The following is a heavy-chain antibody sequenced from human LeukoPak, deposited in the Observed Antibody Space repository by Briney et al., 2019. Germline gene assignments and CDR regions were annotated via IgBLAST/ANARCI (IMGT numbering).Heavy chain of an antibody. CDR2: ISSNGGST. CDR1: GFTFSSYA. J-gene: IGHJ4*02. CDR3: VKDPVPRFVVTAPGAL. V-gene: IGHV3-64D*06. Sequence: GGSLRLSCSASGFTFSSYAMHWVRQAPGKGLEYVSAISSNGGSTYYADSVKSRFTISRDNSKNTLYLQMSSLRAEDTAVYYCVKDPVPRFVVTAPGALWGQGTLVTVSS. D-gene: IGHD2-21*02.